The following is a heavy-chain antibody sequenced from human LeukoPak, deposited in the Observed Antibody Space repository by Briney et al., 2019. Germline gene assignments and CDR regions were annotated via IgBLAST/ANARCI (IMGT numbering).Heavy chain of an antibody. CDR3: ARDPGIAAQS. CDR2: INPNNGGT. D-gene: IGHD6-6*01. Sequence: ASVKVSCEASGYTFTDYYLHWVRQAPGQGLEWMGWINPNNGGTNYAQKFQGRVTMTRDTSISTAYMELSRLRSDDTAVYYCARDPGIAAQSWGQGTLVTVSS. CDR1: GYTFTDYY. J-gene: IGHJ4*02. V-gene: IGHV1-2*02.